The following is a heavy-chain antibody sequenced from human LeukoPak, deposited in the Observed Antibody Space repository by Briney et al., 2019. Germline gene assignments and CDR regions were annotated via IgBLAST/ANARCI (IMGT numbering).Heavy chain of an antibody. D-gene: IGHD3-22*01. CDR1: GFTFSKYW. J-gene: IGHJ1*01. Sequence: GGSLRLSCEVSGFTFSKYWMGWVRQAPGKGLQWVANIKKDGSEKYYVDSVKGRFTIYRDNAKNSLYLQMNSLRAEDTAMYYCATYSSLNRREFQFWGQGTPLTVSS. CDR2: IKKDGSEK. V-gene: IGHV3-7*01. CDR3: ATYSSLNRREFQF.